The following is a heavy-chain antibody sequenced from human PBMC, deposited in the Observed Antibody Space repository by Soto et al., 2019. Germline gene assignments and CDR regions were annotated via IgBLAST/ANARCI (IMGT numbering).Heavy chain of an antibody. J-gene: IGHJ6*02. V-gene: IGHV1-69*02. CDR3: XRMRGSYGMDV. D-gene: IGHD3-10*01. Sequence: QVQLVQSGAEVKKPGSSVKVSCKASGGTFSSYTITWVRQXPGQGLEWMGRIVPILGIPNYAQKFQGRVTXTXXXXXXXXXXXXXXXXXXXXXXYYCXRMRGSYGMDVWGQGTTVTVSS. CDR1: GGTFSSYT. CDR2: IVPILGIP.